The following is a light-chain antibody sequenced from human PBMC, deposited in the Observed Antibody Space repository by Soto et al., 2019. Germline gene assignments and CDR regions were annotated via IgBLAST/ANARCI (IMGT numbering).Light chain of an antibody. J-gene: IGLJ3*02. Sequence: QSVLTQPPSASGTPGQRVIISCSGRSSNIGSNYVYWFQHLPGTAPKLLIYANDQRPSGVPDRFSGSKSGTSASLAISGLRSEDEADYYCAAWDASLGGPWVFGGGTKVTVL. V-gene: IGLV1-47*02. CDR1: SSNIGSNY. CDR3: AAWDASLGGPWV. CDR2: AND.